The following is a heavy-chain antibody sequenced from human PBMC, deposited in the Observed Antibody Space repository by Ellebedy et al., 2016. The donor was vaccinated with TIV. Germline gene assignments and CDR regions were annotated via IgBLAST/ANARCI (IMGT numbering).Heavy chain of an antibody. CDR1: GGSISSYY. Sequence: MPSETLSLTCTVSGGSISSYYLSWILQPPGKGLEWIGYIYYSGSTNYNPSLKSRVTISVDTSKNQFSLKLSSVTAAETAVYYCARDHSIAVAGRIKTKGFDPWGQGTLVTVSS. CDR3: ARDHSIAVAGRIKTKGFDP. J-gene: IGHJ5*02. V-gene: IGHV4-59*01. D-gene: IGHD6-19*01. CDR2: IYYSGST.